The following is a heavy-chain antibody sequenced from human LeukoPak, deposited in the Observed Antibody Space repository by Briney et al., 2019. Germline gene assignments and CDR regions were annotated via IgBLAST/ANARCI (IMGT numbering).Heavy chain of an antibody. CDR2: INPNSGGT. J-gene: IGHJ4*02. D-gene: IGHD3-22*01. Sequence: ASVKVSCKTFGYTFTGYYMHWVRQAPGQGLEWMGWINPNSGGTNYAQKFQGRVTMTRDTSISTAYMELSRLRSDDTAVYYCARGPLPDNYYDSSGYYFWGQGTLVTVSS. CDR3: ARGPLPDNYYDSSGYYF. CDR1: GYTFTGYY. V-gene: IGHV1-2*02.